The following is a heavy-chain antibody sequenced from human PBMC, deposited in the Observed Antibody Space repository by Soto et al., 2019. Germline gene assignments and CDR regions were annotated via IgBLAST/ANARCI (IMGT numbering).Heavy chain of an antibody. CDR3: ARSSPRVVSPWDY. J-gene: IGHJ4*02. V-gene: IGHV4-4*07. Sequence: SATPCLTCPVFGGSISSNYGTWIRPPAGKGLEWIGRIYMSGSTNYNPSLKSRVTMSMDTSKNHFSLKLSSVTAADTAVYYCARSSPRVVSPWDYWGQGTLVTVSS. D-gene: IGHD3-3*01. CDR2: IYMSGST. CDR1: GGSISSNY.